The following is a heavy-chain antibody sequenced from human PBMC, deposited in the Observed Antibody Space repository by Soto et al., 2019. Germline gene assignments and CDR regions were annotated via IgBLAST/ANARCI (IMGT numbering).Heavy chain of an antibody. CDR3: AKERWDSRDALEI. CDR1: GFPFSSYA. J-gene: IGHJ3*02. CDR2: ITDSGGST. D-gene: IGHD1-26*01. V-gene: IGHV3-23*01. Sequence: EVLLLESGGGLVQTGGSLRLSCVVSGFPFSSYAITWVRQAPGKGLEWVATITDSGGSTFYADSVKGRFTISRDNSKSTLYLQMNSLGDEDAAVCYCAKERWDSRDALEIWCQGTRVTVSS.